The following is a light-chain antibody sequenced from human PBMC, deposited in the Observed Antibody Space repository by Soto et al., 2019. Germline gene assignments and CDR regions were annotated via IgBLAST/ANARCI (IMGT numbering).Light chain of an antibody. Sequence: EIVLTQSPATLSLSPGERATLSCRASQSVSSYLAWYQQKPGQDPRLLIYDASNRATGIPSRFSGSGSGTNFTLTISSLEPEDFAFYYCQQRGNWPLTFGGGTKVEIK. CDR3: QQRGNWPLT. CDR2: DAS. V-gene: IGKV3-11*01. CDR1: QSVSSY. J-gene: IGKJ4*01.